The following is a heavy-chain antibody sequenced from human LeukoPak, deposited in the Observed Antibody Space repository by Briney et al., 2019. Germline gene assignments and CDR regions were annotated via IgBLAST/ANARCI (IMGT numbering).Heavy chain of an antibody. CDR3: AREGNHYDSSGYHREY. CDR1: GYSLSSYG. CDR2: ISGYNDDT. J-gene: IGHJ4*02. Sequence: ASVKVSCKASGYSLSSYGITWVRQAPGQGLEWMGWISGYNDDTRYAQRFQGRVTMTTDTSTTTAYMELRSLRSDDTAVYYCAREGNHYDSSGYHREYWGQGTLVTVSS. D-gene: IGHD3-22*01. V-gene: IGHV1-18*01.